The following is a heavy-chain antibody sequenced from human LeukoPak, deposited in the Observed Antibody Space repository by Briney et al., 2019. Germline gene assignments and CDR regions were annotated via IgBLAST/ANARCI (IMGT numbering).Heavy chain of an antibody. CDR3: ARSLGSGSSY. V-gene: IGHV3-48*04. J-gene: IGHJ4*02. CDR1: GFTFSSYS. D-gene: IGHD3-10*01. CDR2: ISSFSSSI. Sequence: GRSLRLSCAVSGFTFSSYSMNWVRQAPGKGLEWVSYISSFSSSIYYADSVKGRFTISRDNAKNTLYLQMNTLRAEDTAVYYCARSLGSGSSYWGQGTLVTVSS.